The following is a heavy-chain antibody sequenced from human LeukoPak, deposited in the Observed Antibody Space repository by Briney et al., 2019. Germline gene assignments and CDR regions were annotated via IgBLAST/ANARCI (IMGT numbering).Heavy chain of an antibody. V-gene: IGHV1-46*01. CDR2: INPSGGSI. J-gene: IGHJ4*02. CDR1: GHIFTSYY. Sequence: ASVKVSCKASGHIFTSYYMYWVRQAPGQGLEWMGIINPSGGSIRYAQKFQGRVTMTRDTSTSTVYMELSSLRSEDTAVYYCARDFGGQSGGYGYWGQGTLVTVSS. CDR3: ARDFGGQSGGYGY. D-gene: IGHD3-16*01.